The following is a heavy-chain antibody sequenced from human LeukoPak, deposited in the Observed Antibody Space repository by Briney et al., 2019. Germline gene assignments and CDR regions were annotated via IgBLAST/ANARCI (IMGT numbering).Heavy chain of an antibody. D-gene: IGHD6-19*01. CDR1: GGSLSGYY. Sequence: SSETLSLTCAVYGGSLSGYYWSWIGQPPGKGLEWIGEINQSGGTNYNPSLKSRVSISVDTSKSQFSLKLSSVTAADTAVYYCARGWGRAVAGNFYWGRGTPVTVSS. J-gene: IGHJ4*02. V-gene: IGHV4-34*01. CDR3: ARGWGRAVAGNFY. CDR2: INQSGGT.